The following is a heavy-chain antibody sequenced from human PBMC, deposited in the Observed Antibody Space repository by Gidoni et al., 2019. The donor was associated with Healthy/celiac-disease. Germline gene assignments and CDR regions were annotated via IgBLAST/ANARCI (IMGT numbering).Heavy chain of an antibody. D-gene: IGHD2-2*01. Sequence: QVQLVESGGGVVQPGRSLRLSCAASGFTFSSYGMHWFRQAPGKGLEWVAVISYDGSNKYYADSVKGRFTISRDNSKNTLYLQMNSLRAEDTAVYYCAKSNLGGSTSCSDYWGQGTLVTVSS. J-gene: IGHJ4*02. V-gene: IGHV3-30*18. CDR2: ISYDGSNK. CDR3: AKSNLGGSTSCSDY. CDR1: GFTFSSYG.